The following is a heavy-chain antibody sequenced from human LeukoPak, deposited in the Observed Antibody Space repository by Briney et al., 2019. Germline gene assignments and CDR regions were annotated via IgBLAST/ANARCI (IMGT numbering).Heavy chain of an antibody. CDR1: GCTFTTYA. CDR3: ARIRSPPKRLQQLAAASYNWFDP. D-gene: IGHD6-13*01. Sequence: GASVKVSCKASGCTFTTYAMNWVRQAPGQGLEWMGWINTNTGNTTYAQGFTGRFVFSLDTSVSTAYLQISSLKAEDTAVYYCARIRSPPKRLQQLAAASYNWFDPWGQGTLVTVSS. V-gene: IGHV7-4-1*02. CDR2: INTNTGNT. J-gene: IGHJ5*02.